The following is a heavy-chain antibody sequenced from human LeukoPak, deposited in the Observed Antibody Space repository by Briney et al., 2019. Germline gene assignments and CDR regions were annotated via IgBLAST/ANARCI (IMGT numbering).Heavy chain of an antibody. V-gene: IGHV3-53*01. D-gene: IGHD4-17*01. CDR3: ASRRDYGIIF. CDR1: GFTVSSND. CDR2: IYSGGTT. J-gene: IGHJ4*02. Sequence: GGSLRLSCAASGFTVSSNDTSGVRQAPGKGLEWVSVIYSGGTTYYADSVKGRVTISRDNCKNTLYLQMNSLRGDDTAVYYCASRRDYGIIFWGRGTLVTVSS.